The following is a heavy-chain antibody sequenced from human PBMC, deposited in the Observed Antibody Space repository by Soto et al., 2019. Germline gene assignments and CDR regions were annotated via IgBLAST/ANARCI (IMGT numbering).Heavy chain of an antibody. Sequence: EVQLVESGGGLVQPGGSLKLSCAASGFTFSGSAMHWVRQASGKGLEWVGRIRSKANSYATAYAASVKGRFTISRDDSKNTAYLQMNSLKTEDTAVYYCTLVWDSSSWYSHFQHWGQGTLVTVSS. V-gene: IGHV3-73*01. D-gene: IGHD6-13*01. CDR3: TLVWDSSSWYSHFQH. J-gene: IGHJ1*01. CDR2: IRSKANSYAT. CDR1: GFTFSGSA.